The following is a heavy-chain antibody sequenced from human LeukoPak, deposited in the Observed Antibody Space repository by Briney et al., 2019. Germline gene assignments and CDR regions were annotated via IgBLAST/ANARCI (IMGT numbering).Heavy chain of an antibody. D-gene: IGHD6-19*01. CDR1: GFTFSSYA. J-gene: IGHJ4*02. Sequence: GGSLRLSCAASGFTFSSYAMHWVRQAPGKGLEWVAVISYDGSNKYYADSVKGRFTISRDNSKNTLYLQMNSLRAEDTAVYYCAKEYSGGWPFDYWGQGTLVTVSS. CDR3: AKEYSGGWPFDY. CDR2: ISYDGSNK. V-gene: IGHV3-30-3*01.